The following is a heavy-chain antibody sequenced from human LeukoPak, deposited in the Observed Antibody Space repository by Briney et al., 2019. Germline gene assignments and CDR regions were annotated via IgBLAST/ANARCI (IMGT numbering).Heavy chain of an antibody. Sequence: GGSLRLSCAASGFRFSSYSMHWVRQAPGKGLDWVSSITRGSSTRYYADSVKGRCTISRDDGKTSLYLHMNSLRVDDTAVYFCARDATVASSPNWFDPWGQGTLVTVSS. V-gene: IGHV3-48*01. D-gene: IGHD6-19*01. CDR1: GFRFSSYS. CDR3: ARDATVASSPNWFDP. J-gene: IGHJ5*02. CDR2: ITRGSSTR.